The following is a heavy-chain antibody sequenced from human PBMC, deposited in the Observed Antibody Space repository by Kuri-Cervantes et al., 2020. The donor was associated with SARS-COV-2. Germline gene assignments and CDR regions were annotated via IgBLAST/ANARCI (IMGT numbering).Heavy chain of an antibody. Sequence: SETLSLTCTVSGGSISTYYWTWIRQPPGKGLEWIGYVYYSGSTNYNPSLKSRVTISVDTSKNQFPLKLSSVTAADTAVYYCARVVPVGSSQITIIVGGWFDPWGQGTLVTVSS. D-gene: IGHD3-22*01. J-gene: IGHJ5*02. CDR1: GGSISTYY. CDR3: ARVVPVGSSQITIIVGGWFDP. V-gene: IGHV4-59*12. CDR2: VYYSGST.